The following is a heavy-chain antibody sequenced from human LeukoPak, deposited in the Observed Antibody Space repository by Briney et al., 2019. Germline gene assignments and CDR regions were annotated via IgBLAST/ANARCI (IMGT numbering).Heavy chain of an antibody. CDR2: ISSSGSTI. Sequence: GGSLRLSCAASGFTFSSYEMNWVRQAPGKGLEWVTYISSSGSTIYYADSVKGRFTISRDNAKNSLYLQMNSLRAEDTAVYYCARDHYDYVWGSYRFDYWGQATLVTVSS. CDR3: ARDHYDYVWGSYRFDY. V-gene: IGHV3-48*03. J-gene: IGHJ4*02. CDR1: GFTFSSYE. D-gene: IGHD3-16*02.